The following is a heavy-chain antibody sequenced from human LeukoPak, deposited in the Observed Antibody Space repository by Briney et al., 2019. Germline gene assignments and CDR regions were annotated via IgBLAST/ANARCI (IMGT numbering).Heavy chain of an antibody. J-gene: IGHJ4*02. V-gene: IGHV1-8*01. CDR3: ARARRSGGYYQPRRYYFDY. D-gene: IGHD1-26*01. CDR2: MNPNSGNT. Sequence: GASVKVSCKASGYTFTSYDINWVRQATGQGLEWMGWMNPNSGNTGYAQKFQGRVTMTRNTSISTAYMELSSLRSEDTAVYYCARARRSGGYYQPRRYYFDYWGQGTLVTVSS. CDR1: GYTFTSYD.